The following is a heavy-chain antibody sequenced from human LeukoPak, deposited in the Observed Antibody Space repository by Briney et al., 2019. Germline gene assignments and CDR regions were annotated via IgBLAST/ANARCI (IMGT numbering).Heavy chain of an antibody. V-gene: IGHV1-8*03. CDR1: GYTFTSYD. CDR3: ARVPSGSYYERRYGMDV. CDR2: MNPNSGNT. J-gene: IGHJ6*02. D-gene: IGHD3-10*01. Sequence: ASVKVSCKASGYTFTSYDINWVRQATGQGLEWMGWMNPNSGNTGYAQKFQGRVTITRNTSISTAYMELSSLRSEDTAVYYCARVPSGSYYERRYGMDVWGQGTTVTVSS.